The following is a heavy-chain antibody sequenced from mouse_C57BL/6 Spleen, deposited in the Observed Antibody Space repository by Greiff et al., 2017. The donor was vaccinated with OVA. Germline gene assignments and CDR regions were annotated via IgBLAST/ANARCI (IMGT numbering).Heavy chain of an antibody. Sequence: QVQLQQPGAELVMPGASVKLSCKASGYTFTSYWMHWVKQRPGQGLEWIGEIDPSDSYTNYNQKFKGKSTLTVDKSSSTAYMLLSSLTSEDSAVYYCARTVVAHYYAMDYWGQGTSVTVSS. V-gene: IGHV1-69*01. J-gene: IGHJ4*01. CDR2: IDPSDSYT. CDR1: GYTFTSYW. D-gene: IGHD1-1*01. CDR3: ARTVVAHYYAMDY.